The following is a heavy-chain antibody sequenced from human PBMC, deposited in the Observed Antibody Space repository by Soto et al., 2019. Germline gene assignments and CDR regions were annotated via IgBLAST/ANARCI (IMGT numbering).Heavy chain of an antibody. CDR3: AGFPKASGGSCYSDY. D-gene: IGHD2-15*01. V-gene: IGHV3-21*02. CDR1: GFTFRTYS. CDR2: ISSTSKYI. J-gene: IGHJ4*02. Sequence: EVQLVESGGGLVKPGGSLRLSCAASGFTFRTYSMSWVRQAPGKGLEWVSSISSTSKYIYYAGSVKGRFTVSRDNAKNSLYLQMSSLRAEDTAVYFCAGFPKASGGSCYSDYWGQGTLVTVSS.